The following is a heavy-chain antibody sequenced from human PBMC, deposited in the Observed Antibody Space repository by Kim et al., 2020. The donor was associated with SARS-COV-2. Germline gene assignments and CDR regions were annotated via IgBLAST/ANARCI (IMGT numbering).Heavy chain of an antibody. D-gene: IGHD2-21*02. J-gene: IGHJ4*02. CDR3: AKVTAITAPFYDY. Sequence: YADSVQGRLTVARDNSTNALNLEMNSLRVEDTALYYCAKVTAITAPFYDYWGQGTPVTVSS. V-gene: IGHV3-23*01.